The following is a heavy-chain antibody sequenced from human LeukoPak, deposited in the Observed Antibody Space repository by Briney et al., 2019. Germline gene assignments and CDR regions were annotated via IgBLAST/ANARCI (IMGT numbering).Heavy chain of an antibody. D-gene: IGHD3-22*01. CDR1: GGSISSYY. Sequence: SETLSLTCTVSGGSISSYYWSWIRQPPGKRLEWIGYIYDNGSTNYNPSLKSRVTMSVDTSKKQVSLKLASVTAADTAVYYCAGASYYYNASGYGSLNALDIWGQGTVVTVSS. V-gene: IGHV4-59*01. CDR3: AGASYYYNASGYGSLNALDI. CDR2: IYDNGST. J-gene: IGHJ3*02.